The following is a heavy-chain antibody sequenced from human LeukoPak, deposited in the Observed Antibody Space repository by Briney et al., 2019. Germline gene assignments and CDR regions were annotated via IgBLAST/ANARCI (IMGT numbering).Heavy chain of an antibody. CDR2: ISGSGGST. V-gene: IGHV3-23*01. J-gene: IGHJ6*03. CDR3: AKHWSYCSTTSWFFNYYYYYMDV. Sequence: PGGSLRLSCAASGFTFITYAMSWVRQAPGKGLEWVSAISGSGGSTYYADSVRGRFTISRDNSKNTLYLQMNNLRAEDTAVYYCAKHWSYCSTTSWFFNYYYYYMDVWGKGTTVTVSS. D-gene: IGHD2-2*01. CDR1: GFTFITYA.